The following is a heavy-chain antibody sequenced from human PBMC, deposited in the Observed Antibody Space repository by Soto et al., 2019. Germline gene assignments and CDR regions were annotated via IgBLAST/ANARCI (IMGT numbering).Heavy chain of an antibody. CDR2: INAGNGNT. J-gene: IGHJ6*02. CDR3: ARVGWEAARPFDYYYYYGMDV. D-gene: IGHD6-6*01. CDR1: GYTFTSYA. V-gene: IGHV1-3*01. Sequence: GASVKVSCKASGYTFTSYAMHWVRQAPGQRLEWMGWINAGNGNTKYSQKFQGRVTITRDTSASTAYMELSSLRSEDTAVYYCARVGWEAARPFDYYYYYGMDVWGQGTTVTVSS.